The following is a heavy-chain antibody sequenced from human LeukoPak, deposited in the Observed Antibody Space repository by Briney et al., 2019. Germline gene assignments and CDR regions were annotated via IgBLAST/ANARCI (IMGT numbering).Heavy chain of an antibody. CDR3: ASPGDSIRRAAASNAFDI. D-gene: IGHD3-22*01. J-gene: IGHJ3*02. CDR2: INPSGGST. Sequence: ASVKVSCKASGYTFTSYYMYWVRQAPGQGLERMGIINPSGGSTSYAQKFQGRVTMTRDTSTSTVYMELSSLRSEDTAVYYCASPGDSIRRAAASNAFDIWGQGTMVTVSS. V-gene: IGHV1-46*01. CDR1: GYTFTSYY.